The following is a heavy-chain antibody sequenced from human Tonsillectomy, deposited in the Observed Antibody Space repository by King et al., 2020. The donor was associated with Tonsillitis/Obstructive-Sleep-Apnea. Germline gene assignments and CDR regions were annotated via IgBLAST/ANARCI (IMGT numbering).Heavy chain of an antibody. J-gene: IGHJ6*02. CDR2: IDPSDSYT. D-gene: IGHD6-13*01. Sequence: QLVQSGAEVKKPGESLRISCQGSGYSFTNYWINWVRHMPGKGLEWMGRIDPSDSYTNYSPSFQGHVTITADNSISTAYLQWSSLKASDTAMYYCARRQDSRNWLGGGLDVWGQGTTVTVSS. V-gene: IGHV5-10-1*03. CDR1: GYSFTNYW. CDR3: ARRQDSRNWLGGGLDV.